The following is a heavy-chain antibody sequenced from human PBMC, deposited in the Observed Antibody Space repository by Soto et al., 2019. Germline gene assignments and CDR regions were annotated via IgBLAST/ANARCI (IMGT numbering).Heavy chain of an antibody. J-gene: IGHJ5*02. CDR3: AREIRSSSSHLPPSNWFDP. CDR2: IYYSGST. V-gene: IGHV4-31*03. Sequence: QVQLQESGPGLVKPSQTLSLTCTVSGGSISSGGYYWSWIRQHPGKGLEWIGYIYYSGSTYYNPSLKSRVTISVDTSKNQFSLKLSSVTAADTAVYYCAREIRSSSSHLPPSNWFDPWGQGTLVTVSS. D-gene: IGHD6-13*01. CDR1: GGSISSGGYY.